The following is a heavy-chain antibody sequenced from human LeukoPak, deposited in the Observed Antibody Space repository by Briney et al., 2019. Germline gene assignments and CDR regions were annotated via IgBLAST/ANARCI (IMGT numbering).Heavy chain of an antibody. J-gene: IGHJ5*02. CDR1: GGSISSYY. V-gene: IGHV4-4*07. Sequence: SETLSLTCTVSGGSISSYYWSWIRQPAGKGLEWIGRIYTSGSTNYNPSLKSRVTISVDTSKNQFSLKLSSVTAADTAVYYCARDYDYFNWFDPGAREPWSPSPQ. CDR3: ARDYDYFNWFDP. D-gene: IGHD2/OR15-2a*01. CDR2: IYTSGST.